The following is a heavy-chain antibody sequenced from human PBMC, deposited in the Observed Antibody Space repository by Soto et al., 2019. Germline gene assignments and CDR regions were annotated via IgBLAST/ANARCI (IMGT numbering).Heavy chain of an antibody. J-gene: IGHJ3*02. CDR2: IIPILGIA. CDR3: ATRYGSGYDYEPSDAFDI. Sequence: ASVKVSCKASGGTFSSYTISWVRQAPGQGLEWMGRIIPILGIANYAQKFQGRVTITADKSTSTAYMELSSLRSEDTAVYYCATRYGSGYDYEPSDAFDIWGQGTMVTVSS. CDR1: GGTFSSYT. D-gene: IGHD5-12*01. V-gene: IGHV1-69*02.